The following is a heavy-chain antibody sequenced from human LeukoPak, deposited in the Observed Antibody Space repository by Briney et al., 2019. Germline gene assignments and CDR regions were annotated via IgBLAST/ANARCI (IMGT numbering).Heavy chain of an antibody. CDR1: GFTFSNAW. Sequence: GGSLRLSCAASGFTFSNAWMSWVRQAPGKGLEWVGRFRSKTDGGTIDYAAPVKGRFTISRDDSRNTLYLQMSSLKTEDTAVYYCTTVIMGAPKDDYWGQGTLVTVSS. CDR2: FRSKTDGGTI. V-gene: IGHV3-15*05. D-gene: IGHD1-26*01. J-gene: IGHJ4*02. CDR3: TTVIMGAPKDDY.